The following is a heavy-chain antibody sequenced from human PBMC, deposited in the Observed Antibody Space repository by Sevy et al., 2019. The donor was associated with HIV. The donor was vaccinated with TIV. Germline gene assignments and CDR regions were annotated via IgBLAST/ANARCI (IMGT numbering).Heavy chain of an antibody. Sequence: GGSLRLSCAASGFTFSSYEMNWVRQAPGKGLEWVSYISSSGSTIYYADSVKGRFTISRDNAKNSLYLQMNSLRAEDTAVYYCARVAANAHDYWGQGTLVTVSS. J-gene: IGHJ4*02. CDR3: ARVAANAHDY. D-gene: IGHD2-15*01. V-gene: IGHV3-48*03. CDR1: GFTFSSYE. CDR2: ISSSGSTI.